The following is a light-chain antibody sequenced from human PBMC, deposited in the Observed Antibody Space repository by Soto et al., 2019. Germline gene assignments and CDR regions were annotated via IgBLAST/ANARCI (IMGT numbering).Light chain of an antibody. CDR2: GAS. J-gene: IGKJ5*01. V-gene: IGKV3-15*01. CDR1: QSISSN. Sequence: EIVMTQSPATLSVSPVEIANLYCRASQSISSNLAWYQQKPGQAPRLLIYGASTRATGIPARFSGSGSGTEFTLTISSLQSEDFAVYYCQQYNNWPPAFGQGTRGRL. CDR3: QQYNNWPPA.